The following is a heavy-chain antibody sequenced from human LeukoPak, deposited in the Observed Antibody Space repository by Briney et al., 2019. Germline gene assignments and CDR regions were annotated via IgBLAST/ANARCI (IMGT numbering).Heavy chain of an antibody. CDR2: INSDNGGT. Sequence: ASVKLSCRASGYTFTDYYNHWVRQAPGQGLGRIGWINSDNGGTNYAQKFQGRVTMTRDTSIRTVYMDLSRLRSDDTAVFYCTREARVGNWFDPWGQGTQVTVSS. D-gene: IGHD2-2*01. V-gene: IGHV1-2*02. CDR3: TREARVGNWFDP. J-gene: IGHJ5*02. CDR1: GYTFTDYY.